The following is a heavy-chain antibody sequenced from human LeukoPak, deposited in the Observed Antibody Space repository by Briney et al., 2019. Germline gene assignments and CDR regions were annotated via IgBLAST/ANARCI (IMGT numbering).Heavy chain of an antibody. J-gene: IGHJ4*02. Sequence: GGSLRLSCAASGFTFSTYAMSWVRQAPGKGLEWVSTITDSGTNTYYVDSVKGRFTISRDISKNTLYLQMNTVRAEDTAVYYCARVEASGYDYGAFDYWGQGTLVTVSS. D-gene: IGHD5-12*01. CDR3: ARVEASGYDYGAFDY. CDR1: GFTFSTYA. V-gene: IGHV3-23*01. CDR2: ITDSGTNT.